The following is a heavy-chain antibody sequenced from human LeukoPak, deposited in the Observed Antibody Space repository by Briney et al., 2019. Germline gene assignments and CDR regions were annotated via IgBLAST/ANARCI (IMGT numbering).Heavy chain of an antibody. CDR2: NYYSGST. J-gene: IGHJ4*02. D-gene: IGHD6-13*01. CDR3: ARDMSLAAAGIDY. V-gene: IGHV4-59*01. CDR1: GGYISSYY. Sequence: SETLSLTCTGSGGYISSYYWSWIRQPPRKGLEWIGYNYYSGSTSYNPSLKSRVTISVDTSKNQFSLKLSSVTAADTAVYYCARDMSLAAAGIDYWGQGTLVTVSS.